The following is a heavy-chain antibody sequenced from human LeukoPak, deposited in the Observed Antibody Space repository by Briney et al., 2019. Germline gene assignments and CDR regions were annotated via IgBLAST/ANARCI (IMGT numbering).Heavy chain of an antibody. V-gene: IGHV4-34*01. J-gene: IGHJ4*02. CDR3: ARGRVEVGATYYFDY. Sequence: SETLSLTCAVYGGSFSGYYWRWIRQPPGRGLEWIGEINHSGSTNYNPSLKSRVTISVDTSKNQFSLKLSSVTAADTAVYYCARGRVEVGATYYFDYWGQGTLVTVSS. D-gene: IGHD1-26*01. CDR1: GGSFSGYY. CDR2: INHSGST.